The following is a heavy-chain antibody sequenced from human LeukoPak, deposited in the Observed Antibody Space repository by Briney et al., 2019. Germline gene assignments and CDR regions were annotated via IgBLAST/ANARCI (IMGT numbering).Heavy chain of an antibody. J-gene: IGHJ4*02. CDR3: ARGLSYGLDY. V-gene: IGHV1-3*01. Sequence: ASVKVSCKASGHTSTTYAIHWVRQAPGQGLEWMGWINAGNGNIKYSQKLQGRVTIIGDTSASTAYMGLSSLRSEDTAVYYCARGLSYGLDYWGQGTLVTVSS. CDR1: GHTSTTYA. D-gene: IGHD5-18*01. CDR2: INAGNGNI.